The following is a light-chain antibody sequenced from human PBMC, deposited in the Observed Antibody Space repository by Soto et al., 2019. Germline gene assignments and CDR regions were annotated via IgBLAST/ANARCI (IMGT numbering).Light chain of an antibody. CDR3: KQSKSFPLT. J-gene: IGKJ4*01. CDR1: QGIDRW. V-gene: IGKV1-12*01. CDR2: AAS. Sequence: DIQMTQSPSSLSASVGDRVTITCRASQGIDRWLAWYQQKPGEAPKVLIYAASSLRSGVPSRFSGSGYGTDFSLTISSLQTEDLATYYCKQSKSFPLTFGGGTKVEIK.